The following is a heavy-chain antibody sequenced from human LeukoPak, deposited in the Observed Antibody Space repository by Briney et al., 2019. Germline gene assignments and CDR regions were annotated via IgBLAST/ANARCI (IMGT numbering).Heavy chain of an antibody. CDR1: GGSISSYY. J-gene: IGHJ6*03. CDR2: IYYSGST. V-gene: IGHV4-59*01. Sequence: NPSETLSLTCTVSGGSISSYYWRWIRQPPGKGLEWIGYIYYSGSTNYNPSLESRVTISVDTSKNQLSLKLTSVTAADTAVYYCAREVMVYTIPLNYYYLDVWGRGTTVTVSS. CDR3: AREVMVYTIPLNYYYLDV. D-gene: IGHD2-8*01.